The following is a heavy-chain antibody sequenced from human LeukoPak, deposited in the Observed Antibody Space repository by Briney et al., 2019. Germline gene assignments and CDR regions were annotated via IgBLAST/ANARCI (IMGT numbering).Heavy chain of an antibody. CDR3: AREYYYGSGTYYFFDY. V-gene: IGHV3-53*01. CDR2: IYSGGST. J-gene: IGHJ4*02. D-gene: IGHD3-10*01. Sequence: GGSLRLSCAASGFTVSSNYMSWVRQAPWKGLEWVSVIYSGGSTYYADSVKGRFTISRDNSKNTLYLQMNSLRAEDTAVYYCAREYYYGSGTYYFFDYWGQGTLVTVSS. CDR1: GFTVSSNY.